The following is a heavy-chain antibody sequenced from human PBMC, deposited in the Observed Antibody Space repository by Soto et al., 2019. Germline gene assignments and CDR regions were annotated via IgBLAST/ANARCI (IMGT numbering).Heavy chain of an antibody. CDR1: GVTFSSHA. J-gene: IGHJ2*01. Sequence: QVQMEQSGAEVKKPGSSVKVSCKASGVTFSSHAISWVRQAPGQGLEWMGGIIPIFRTANYAQKFHGRVTITADESTSTAYMELTSLTSEDTAVYSCATEPLNGGYYPRYCDLWGRGTLITVSS. D-gene: IGHD1-26*01. V-gene: IGHV1-69*01. CDR3: ATEPLNGGYYPRYCDL. CDR2: IIPIFRTA.